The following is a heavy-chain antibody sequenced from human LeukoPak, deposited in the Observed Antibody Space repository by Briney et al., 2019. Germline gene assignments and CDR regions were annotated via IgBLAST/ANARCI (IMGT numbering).Heavy chain of an antibody. CDR1: GESFNRYY. Sequence: PSETLSLTCAVYGESFNRYYWSWIRQPPGKGLEWIAEIYYDGNTNYNPSLKSRVTISVDTSNNHFSLKLTSVTAADTAVYYCARLDISTTWYAFDYWGQGTLVTVSS. J-gene: IGHJ4*02. V-gene: IGHV4-34*01. CDR2: IYYDGNT. D-gene: IGHD5-12*01. CDR3: ARLDISTTWYAFDY.